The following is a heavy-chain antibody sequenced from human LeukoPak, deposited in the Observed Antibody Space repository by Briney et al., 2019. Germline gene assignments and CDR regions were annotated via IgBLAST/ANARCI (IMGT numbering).Heavy chain of an antibody. CDR2: IKEGGSVK. Sequence: GGSLRLSCAASGFTFSIYWMTWVRQAPGKGLEWVANIKEGGSVKYYADSVKGRFTISRDNAKKSLYLQMNNLRGKDTAVYFCARRWKLSLDVWGQGTTVTVSS. V-gene: IGHV3-7*01. J-gene: IGHJ6*02. CDR3: ARRWKLSLDV. D-gene: IGHD5-24*01. CDR1: GFTFSIYW.